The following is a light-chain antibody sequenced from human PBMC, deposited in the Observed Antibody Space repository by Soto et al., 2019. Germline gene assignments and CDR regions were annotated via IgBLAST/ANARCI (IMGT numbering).Light chain of an antibody. CDR3: SSFTSSSTLV. CDR1: SRDVGGYYY. Sequence: QSALTQPASVSGSPGQSITISCTGTSRDVGGYYYVSWYQNHPGKAPKLIIYEVSNRPSGVSDRFSGSKSGNTASLTISGLQTEDEADYYCSSFTSSSTLVFGTGTKVTVL. J-gene: IGLJ1*01. V-gene: IGLV2-14*01. CDR2: EVS.